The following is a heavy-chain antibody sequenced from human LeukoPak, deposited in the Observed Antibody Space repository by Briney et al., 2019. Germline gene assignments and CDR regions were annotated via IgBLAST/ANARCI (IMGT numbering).Heavy chain of an antibody. V-gene: IGHV1-69*13. D-gene: IGHD3-22*01. Sequence: SVKVSCKASGGTFSSYAISWVRQAPGQGLEWMGGIIPIFGTANYAQKFQGRVTITADESTSTAYMELSSLRSEDTAVYYCARDGRAQFYDSSGYYPQWGQGTLVTVSS. CDR2: IIPIFGTA. J-gene: IGHJ4*02. CDR3: ARDGRAQFYDSSGYYPQ. CDR1: GGTFSSYA.